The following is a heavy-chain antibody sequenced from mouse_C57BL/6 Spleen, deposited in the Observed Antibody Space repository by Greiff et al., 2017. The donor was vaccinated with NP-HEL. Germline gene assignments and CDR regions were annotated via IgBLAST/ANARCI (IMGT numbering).Heavy chain of an antibody. V-gene: IGHV1-15*01. Sequence: VQLQQSGAELVRPGASVTLSCKASGYTFTDYEMHWVKQTPVHGLEWIGAIDPETGGTAYNQKFKGKAILTADKSSSTAYMELRSVTSEDSAVYYCTRGLWYYWGKGTTLTVSS. CDR3: TRGLWYY. D-gene: IGHD1-1*02. CDR2: IDPETGGT. CDR1: GYTFTDYE. J-gene: IGHJ2*01.